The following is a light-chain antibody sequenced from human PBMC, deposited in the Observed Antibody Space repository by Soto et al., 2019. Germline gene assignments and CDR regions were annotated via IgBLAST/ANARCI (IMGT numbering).Light chain of an antibody. CDR3: QQYGSSPIT. CDR2: GAS. CDR1: QSVSSN. J-gene: IGKJ5*01. Sequence: EIVMTQSPATLSVSPGERATLSCRASQSVSSNLAWYQHKPGQAPRLLIYGASTRATGIPDRFSGSGSGTDFTLTISRLEPEDFAVYYCQQYGSSPITFGQGTRLEIK. V-gene: IGKV3-20*01.